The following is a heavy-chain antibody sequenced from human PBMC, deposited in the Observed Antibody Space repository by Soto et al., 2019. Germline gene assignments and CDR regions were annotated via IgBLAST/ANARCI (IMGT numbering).Heavy chain of an antibody. CDR2: IYSGGNT. D-gene: IGHD6-19*01. CDR3: ARGSIAVAGYFNY. J-gene: IGHJ4*02. CDR1: EFTVRSNY. V-gene: IGHV3-53*01. Sequence: GGSLRLSSAAAEFTVRSNYMSWVRQAPGKGLEWVSVIYSGGNTFYADSVKGRFTISRDNSKNTLYLQMNSLRAEDTAVYHCARGSIAVAGYFNYWGQGTLVTVSS.